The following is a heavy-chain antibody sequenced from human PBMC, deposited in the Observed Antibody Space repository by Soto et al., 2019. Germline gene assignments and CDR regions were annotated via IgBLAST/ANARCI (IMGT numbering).Heavy chain of an antibody. J-gene: IGHJ4*02. Sequence: PSETLSLTWAVSGGSISSSNWWTWVRQPPGKGLEWIGEIYHSGSTNYNPSLMSRVTISVDKSKNQFSLKLSSVTAADTAVYYCARLGAFDYWGQGTLVTVSS. CDR1: GGSISSSNW. CDR2: IYHSGST. V-gene: IGHV4-4*02. CDR3: ARLGAFDY.